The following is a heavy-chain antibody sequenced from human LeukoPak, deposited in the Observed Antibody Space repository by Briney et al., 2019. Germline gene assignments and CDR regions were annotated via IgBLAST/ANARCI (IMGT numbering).Heavy chain of an antibody. CDR1: GYTFTSYG. Sequence: ASVTVSCKASGYTFTSYGISWVRQAPGQGLEWMGLISAYNGNTNYAQKLQGRVTMTTDTSTSTAYMQLRSLRSDDTAVYYCASSDDYGGNSGSFDYWGQGTLVTVSS. CDR3: ASSDDYGGNSGSFDY. V-gene: IGHV1-18*01. J-gene: IGHJ4*02. CDR2: ISAYNGNT. D-gene: IGHD4-23*01.